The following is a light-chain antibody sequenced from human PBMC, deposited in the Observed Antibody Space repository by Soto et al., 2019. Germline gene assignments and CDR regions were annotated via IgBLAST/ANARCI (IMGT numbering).Light chain of an antibody. V-gene: IGLV2-14*01. CDR2: DVS. CDR1: SSDVGGYNY. Sequence: QSALTQPASVSGSPGQSITISCTGTSSDVGGYNYVAWYQQHPGEAPKLLIYDVSNRPSGVSNRFSGSKSGNTASLTISGLQAEDEADYYCCSYAGSSTVLFGGGTKLTVL. J-gene: IGLJ2*01. CDR3: CSYAGSSTVL.